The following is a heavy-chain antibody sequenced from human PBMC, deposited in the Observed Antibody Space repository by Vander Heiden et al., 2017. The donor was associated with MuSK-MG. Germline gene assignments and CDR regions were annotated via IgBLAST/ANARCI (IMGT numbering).Heavy chain of an antibody. CDR3: ARSDYDVWSGYFMDV. J-gene: IGHJ6*02. D-gene: IGHD3-3*01. Sequence: EVQLVESGGVLVQPGRSLRLSCTASGFTFGDYAMSWFRQAPGKGLEWVGLIRSKAYGGTTEHAASVKGRFTISRDDSKSIAYLQMNSLKTEDTALYYCARSDYDVWSGYFMDVWGQGTTVTVS. CDR1: GFTFGDYA. V-gene: IGHV3-49*03. CDR2: IRSKAYGGTT.